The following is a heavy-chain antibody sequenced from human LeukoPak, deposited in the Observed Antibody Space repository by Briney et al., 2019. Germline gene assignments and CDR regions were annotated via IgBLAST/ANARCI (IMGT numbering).Heavy chain of an antibody. CDR2: ISYDGSNK. CDR3: ARNFRPDL. Sequence: PGGSLRLSCAASGFTFSRYGMHWVRQAPGKGLEWVTAISYDGSNKYYADSVKGRFTISRDNSKNTLCVQMNRLIAADPAVSYRARNFRPDLWGRGSLVIASS. J-gene: IGHJ2*01. CDR1: GFTFSRYG. V-gene: IGHV3-30*04.